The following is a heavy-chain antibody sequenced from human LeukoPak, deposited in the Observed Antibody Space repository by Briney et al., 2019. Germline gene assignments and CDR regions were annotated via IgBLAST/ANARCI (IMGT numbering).Heavy chain of an antibody. Sequence: GRSLRLSCAASGFTLRSDGMHWVRQAPGKGLEWVAVIWYDGSNKYCADSVKGRFTISRDNSENTLYLQMNGLRAEVTAVYYCAKDRFSTTGTTNYYYYMDVWGKGTTVTVSS. D-gene: IGHD1-1*01. CDR2: IWYDGSNK. V-gene: IGHV3-33*06. CDR1: GFTLRSDG. J-gene: IGHJ6*03. CDR3: AKDRFSTTGTTNYYYYMDV.